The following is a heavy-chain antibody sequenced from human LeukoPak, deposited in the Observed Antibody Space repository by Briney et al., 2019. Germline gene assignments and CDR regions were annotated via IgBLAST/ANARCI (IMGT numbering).Heavy chain of an antibody. Sequence: GGSVTLSCSACGFLQSIYRMLWLRQAPGRARVGVSAISGCGGSPYYAAYVKGRFTISRDNSKNTLYLQMTSMRAEDTAVYYCAKDRRYSSSWYFDYWGQGTLVTVSS. J-gene: IGHJ4*02. CDR1: GFLQSIYR. V-gene: IGHV3-23*01. D-gene: IGHD6-13*01. CDR2: ISGCGGSP. CDR3: AKDRRYSSSWYFDY.